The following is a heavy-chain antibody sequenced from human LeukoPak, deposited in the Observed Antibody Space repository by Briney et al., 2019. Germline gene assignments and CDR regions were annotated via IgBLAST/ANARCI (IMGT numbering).Heavy chain of an antibody. CDR1: GFTFSSYE. D-gene: IGHD3-22*01. J-gene: IGHJ4*02. V-gene: IGHV3-48*03. CDR2: ISSSGSTI. Sequence: GGSLRLSCAASGFTFSSYEMNWVRQAPGKGLEWVSYISSSGSTIYYADSVKGRFTISRDNAKNSLYLQMNSLRAEDTAVYYCARTLRRITMIVVVISFDYWGQGTLVTVSS. CDR3: ARTLRRITMIVVVISFDY.